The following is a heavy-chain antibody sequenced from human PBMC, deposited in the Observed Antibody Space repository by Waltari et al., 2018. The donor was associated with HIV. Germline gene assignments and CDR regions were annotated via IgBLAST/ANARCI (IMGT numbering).Heavy chain of an antibody. CDR1: GFTFSNYH. V-gene: IGHV3-33*01. J-gene: IGHJ5*02. D-gene: IGHD1-20*01. CDR3: ARDRSYNMTRLGWFDP. Sequence: QVQLVESGGGVVQPGRSLRLSCAASGFTFSNYHMHWVRQAPGKGLEWVAISLKEGVNKYYAGSVKGRFTITIDNSQNTLHLQMNSLRAEDTAVYYCARDRSYNMTRLGWFDPWGQGTLVTVSS. CDR2: SLKEGVNK.